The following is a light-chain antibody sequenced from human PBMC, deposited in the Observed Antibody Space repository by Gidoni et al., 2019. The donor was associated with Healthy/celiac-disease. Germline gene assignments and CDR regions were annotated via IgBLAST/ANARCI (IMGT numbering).Light chain of an antibody. Sequence: EIVMTQSPATLSVSPGERATLSCRASQSVSSNLAWYQQKPGQAPRLLIYGASTRATGIPARFSGRGSGSELTRTISSLQSEDFAVYYCQQYNNWPPWTFGQGTKVEIK. V-gene: IGKV3-15*01. CDR1: QSVSSN. J-gene: IGKJ1*01. CDR3: QQYNNWPPWT. CDR2: GAS.